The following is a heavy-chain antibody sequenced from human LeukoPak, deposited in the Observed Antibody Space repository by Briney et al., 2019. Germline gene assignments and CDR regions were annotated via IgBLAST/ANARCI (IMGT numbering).Heavy chain of an antibody. V-gene: IGHV3-11*01. CDR1: GFTFSDYY. CDR3: ARDRCSSTSCYPSWDYYYGMDV. J-gene: IGHJ6*02. D-gene: IGHD2-2*01. Sequence: GGSLRLSCAASGFTFSDYYVSWIRQAPGKGLEWVSYISSSGSTIYYADSVKGRFTISRDNAKNSLYLQMNSLRAEDTAVYYCARDRCSSTSCYPSWDYYYGMDVWGQGTTVTVSS. CDR2: ISSSGSTI.